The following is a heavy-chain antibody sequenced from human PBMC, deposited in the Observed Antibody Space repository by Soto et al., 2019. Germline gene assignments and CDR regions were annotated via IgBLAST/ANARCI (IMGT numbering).Heavy chain of an antibody. CDR3: AKQITMVRGVIISPYYYYGMDV. D-gene: IGHD3-10*01. V-gene: IGHV3-23*01. J-gene: IGHJ6*02. CDR1: GFTFSSYA. Sequence: GGSLRLSCAASGFTFSSYAMSWFRQAPGKGLEWVSAISGSGGSTYYADSVKGRFTISRHNSKNTLYLQMNSLRAEDTAVYYCAKQITMVRGVIISPYYYYGMDVWGQGTTVTVSS. CDR2: ISGSGGST.